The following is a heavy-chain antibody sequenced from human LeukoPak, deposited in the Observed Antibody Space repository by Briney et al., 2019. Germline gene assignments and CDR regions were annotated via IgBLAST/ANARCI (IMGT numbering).Heavy chain of an antibody. J-gene: IGHJ5*02. CDR2: IKSKGDGGTT. V-gene: IGHV3-15*01. Sequence: GGSLRLSCAASGFTFTDAWMSWVRQAPGKGLEWVGRIKSKGDGGTTEYAAPVKGRFTISRDDSKNTLFLQMNSLKTEDTAVYYCVWVRGLNYALDPWSQGTLVTVSS. D-gene: IGHD2-2*01. CDR3: VWVRGLNYALDP. CDR1: GFTFTDAW.